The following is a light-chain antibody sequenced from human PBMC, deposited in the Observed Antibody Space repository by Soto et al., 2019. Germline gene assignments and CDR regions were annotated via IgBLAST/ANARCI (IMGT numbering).Light chain of an antibody. V-gene: IGKV3-20*01. CDR3: QQYGSSGT. CDR2: GAS. Sequence: GSIDTVCRRASQSVSNNYLAWYQQKPGQAPRLLIYGASNRATGIPDRFSGSGSGTDFTLTMTRLEPEDFAAYYCQQYGSSGTFGQGTKVDI. J-gene: IGKJ1*01. CDR1: QSVSNNY.